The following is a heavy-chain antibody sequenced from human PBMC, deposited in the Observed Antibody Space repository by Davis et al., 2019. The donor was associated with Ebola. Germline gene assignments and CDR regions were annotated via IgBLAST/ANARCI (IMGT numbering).Heavy chain of an antibody. V-gene: IGHV3-30*02. J-gene: IGHJ4*02. CDR1: GFTFSSYG. Sequence: GESLKISCAASGFTFSSYGMHWVRQAPGKGLEWVAFIRFDGSDEYYADSVKGRFTISRDNAKNTLYLQMNSLRAEDTALYYCAKESGDGFATRNDYWGQGTLVTVSS. CDR3: AKESGDGFATRNDY. CDR2: IRFDGSDE. D-gene: IGHD5-24*01.